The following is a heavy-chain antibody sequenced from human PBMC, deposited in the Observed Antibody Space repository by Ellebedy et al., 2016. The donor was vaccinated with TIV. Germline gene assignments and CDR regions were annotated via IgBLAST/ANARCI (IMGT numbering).Heavy chain of an antibody. CDR2: IYYSGST. D-gene: IGHD1-26*01. V-gene: IGHV4-61*05. CDR3: ARRRMIVGATPDAFDI. Sequence: MPSETLSLTCTVSGGSISSSTYYWGWIRQSPGKGLEWIGYIYYSGSTNYNPSLKTRVTISVDTSKNQFSLKLSAVIAADTAVYYCARRRMIVGATPDAFDIWGQGTMVTVSS. J-gene: IGHJ3*02. CDR1: GGSISSSTYY.